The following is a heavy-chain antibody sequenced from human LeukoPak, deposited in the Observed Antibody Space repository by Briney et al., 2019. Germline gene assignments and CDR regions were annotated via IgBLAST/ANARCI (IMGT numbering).Heavy chain of an antibody. CDR2: INQSGVA. J-gene: IGHJ4*02. Sequence: SETLSLTCAVYGGSFSGYYCTWIRQPPGKGLERIGEINQSGVANYNPSLKSRLTISIDTSKNQFSLKLNSVTAADTAVYYCARGPAVASRGLSVWGQGSLITVSS. D-gene: IGHD6-19*01. V-gene: IGHV4-34*01. CDR1: GGSFSGYY. CDR3: ARGPAVASRGLSV.